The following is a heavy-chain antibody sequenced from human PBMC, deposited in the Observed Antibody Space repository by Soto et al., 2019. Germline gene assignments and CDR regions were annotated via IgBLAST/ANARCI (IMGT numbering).Heavy chain of an antibody. Sequence: ASVKVSCKASGYTFTICDISWVRQATGQGLEWMGWMNPNSGNTGYAQKFQGRVTMTRNTSISRAYMELSSLRSEDTAVYYCALGSGYSYGYYAFDIWGQGTMVTVSS. J-gene: IGHJ3*02. V-gene: IGHV1-8*01. D-gene: IGHD5-18*01. CDR1: GYTFTICD. CDR3: ALGSGYSYGYYAFDI. CDR2: MNPNSGNT.